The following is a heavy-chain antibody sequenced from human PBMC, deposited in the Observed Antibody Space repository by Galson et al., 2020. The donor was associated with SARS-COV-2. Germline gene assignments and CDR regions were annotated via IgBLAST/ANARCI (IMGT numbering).Heavy chain of an antibody. J-gene: IGHJ3*02. V-gene: IGHV1-24*01. CDR2: FNPEDGET. CDR3: ATGRGGVFYFVDI. Sequence: ASVKVSYKVSGYTLTELSMHWVRQAPGKGLEWMGGFNPEDGETTYAQKIQGRVTMTEDTSTDTAYMELSSLRSEDTAVYYWATGRGGVFYFVDIWGQGTMVTVSS. D-gene: IGHD3-9*01. CDR1: GYTLTELS.